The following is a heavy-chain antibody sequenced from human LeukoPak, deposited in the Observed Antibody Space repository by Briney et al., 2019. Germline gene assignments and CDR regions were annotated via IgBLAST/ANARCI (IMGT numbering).Heavy chain of an antibody. D-gene: IGHD3-22*01. J-gene: IGHJ6*03. CDR3: ARVHPGQVGDSSGYYARWYYYMDV. Sequence: SVKVSCKASGGTFSSYAISWVRQAPGQGLEWMGGIIPIFGTANYAQKFQGRVTITTDEYTSTAYMELSSLRSEDTAVYYCARVHPGQVGDSSGYYARWYYYMDVWGKGTTVTVSS. V-gene: IGHV1-69*05. CDR1: GGTFSSYA. CDR2: IIPIFGTA.